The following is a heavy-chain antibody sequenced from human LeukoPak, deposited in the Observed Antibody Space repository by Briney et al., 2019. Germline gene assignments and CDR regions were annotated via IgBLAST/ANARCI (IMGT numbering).Heavy chain of an antibody. CDR1: GYTFTSYG. Sequence: ASVKVSCKASGYTFTSYGISCVRQAPGQGLEWMGWISAYNGNTNYAQKLQGRVTMTTDTSTSTAYMELRSLRSDDTAVYYCADTIAAAGNRWFDPWGQGTLVTVSS. CDR3: ADTIAAAGNRWFDP. J-gene: IGHJ5*02. D-gene: IGHD6-13*01. V-gene: IGHV1-18*01. CDR2: ISAYNGNT.